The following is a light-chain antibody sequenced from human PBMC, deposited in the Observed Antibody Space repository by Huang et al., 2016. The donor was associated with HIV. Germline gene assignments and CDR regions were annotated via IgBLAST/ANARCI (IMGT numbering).Light chain of an antibody. CDR3: QQYKQWPPYT. CDR2: RAS. Sequence: EIVMTQAPATLSVSPGERATLSCRASQSVNSDLAWYQQKPGQAPRLLIYRASVRATGIPARFSGSGSGTEFNLTISSLQSEDFAVYYCQQYKQWPPYTFGQGTKLEIK. J-gene: IGKJ2*01. V-gene: IGKV3-15*01. CDR1: QSVNSD.